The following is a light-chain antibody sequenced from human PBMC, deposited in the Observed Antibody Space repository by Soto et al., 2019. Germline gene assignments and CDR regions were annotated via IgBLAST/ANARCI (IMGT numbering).Light chain of an antibody. CDR1: QSVSSSY. CDR2: AAS. V-gene: IGKV3-20*01. J-gene: IGKJ5*01. Sequence: EIVLTQSRGTLSLSPGERATLSCRASQSVSSSYLAWYQQKPGQAPRLLIYAASIRATDIPDRFSGSGSGTDFTLTISRLEPEDFAVFYCQQYGSSSITFGQGTRLEIK. CDR3: QQYGSSSIT.